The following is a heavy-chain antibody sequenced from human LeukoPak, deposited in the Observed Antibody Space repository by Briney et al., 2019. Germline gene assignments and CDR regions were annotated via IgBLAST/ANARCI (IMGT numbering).Heavy chain of an antibody. CDR2: AYYRSKWYY. D-gene: IGHD2-15*01. Sequence: SQTLSLTCAISGDSVSSNSAAWNWIRQSPSGGLEWLGRAYYRSKWYYDYALSVKSRSTINPDTSENQFSLQLNSVTPDDTAVYYCARDGTWRLDYWGQGILVTVSS. CDR1: GDSVSSNSAA. J-gene: IGHJ4*02. CDR3: ARDGTWRLDY. V-gene: IGHV6-1*01.